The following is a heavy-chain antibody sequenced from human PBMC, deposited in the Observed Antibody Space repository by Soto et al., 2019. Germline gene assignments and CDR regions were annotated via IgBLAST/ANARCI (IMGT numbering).Heavy chain of an antibody. Sequence: LETLSLTCTVSGASIGSSYWSWIRQPPGKGLEWMGYIFYSGSTNYSPSLNSRVSITVDTSKNQLSLNLSSVTAADTAVYYCAREYCSGGSCYGTDYWGQGTPVTVSS. J-gene: IGHJ4*02. CDR3: AREYCSGGSCYGTDY. CDR2: IFYSGST. D-gene: IGHD2-15*01. V-gene: IGHV4-59*01. CDR1: GASIGSSY.